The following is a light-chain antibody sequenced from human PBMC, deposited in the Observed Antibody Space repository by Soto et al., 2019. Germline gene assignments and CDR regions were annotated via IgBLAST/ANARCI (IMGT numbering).Light chain of an antibody. CDR3: CSYAGNTSPYV. CDR1: NSDFGSYDL. J-gene: IGLJ1*01. Sequence: QSALTQPASVSGSSEQSITISCIGTNSDFGSYDLVSWYQQHPGKAPKLLIFEVTKRPSGVSNRFSGSKSGNTASLTISGLQAEDEGDYYCCSYAGNTSPYVFGPGTKVTVL. V-gene: IGLV2-23*02. CDR2: EVT.